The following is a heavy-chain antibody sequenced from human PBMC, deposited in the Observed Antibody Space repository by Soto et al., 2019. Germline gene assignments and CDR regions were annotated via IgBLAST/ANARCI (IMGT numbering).Heavy chain of an antibody. CDR2: IYATWTT. CDR3: VRDGTKTLRDWFDP. CDR1: GASISGYY. J-gene: IGHJ5*02. V-gene: IGHV4-4*07. Sequence: QVQLQESGPGLVKPSETLSLTCTVSGASISGYYWSWIRKSAGQGLEWIGRIYATWTTDYNPSLKSRVMMSVDTSKKQFSLKLRSVTAADTAVYYCVRDGTKTLRDWFDPWGQGISVTVSS. D-gene: IGHD1-1*01.